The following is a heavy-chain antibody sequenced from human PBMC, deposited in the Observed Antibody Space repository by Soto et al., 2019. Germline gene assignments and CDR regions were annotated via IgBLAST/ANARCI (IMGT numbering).Heavy chain of an antibody. CDR1: GFTFSGDW. V-gene: IGHV3-74*01. CDR3: AKALSPANFYYYYGMDV. D-gene: IGHD2-2*01. J-gene: IGHJ6*02. Sequence: GGSLTLSCAASGFTFSGDWMHWVRQAPGKGLMWVSRINTDGSDTSYADSVKGRFTISRDNAKNTLYLQMNSLRAEDTAVYYCAKALSPANFYYYYGMDVWGQGTTVTVSS. CDR2: INTDGSDT.